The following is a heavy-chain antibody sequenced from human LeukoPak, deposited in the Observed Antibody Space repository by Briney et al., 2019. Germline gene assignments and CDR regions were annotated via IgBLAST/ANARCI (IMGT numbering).Heavy chain of an antibody. D-gene: IGHD1-1*01. CDR3: VKVGTGTVEF. CDR1: GASISGYY. J-gene: IGHJ4*02. Sequence: PSETLSLTCTVSGASISGYYWGWIRQSPGKGLEWIGYIHYSGDTNYVPSLKSRVSISVDTSKNQFSLKLTSLTAADTAVYYCVKVGTGTVEFWGQGTLVSIYS. CDR2: IHYSGDT. V-gene: IGHV4-59*01.